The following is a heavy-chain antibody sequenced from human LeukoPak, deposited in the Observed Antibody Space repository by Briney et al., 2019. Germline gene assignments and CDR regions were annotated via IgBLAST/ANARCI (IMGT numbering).Heavy chain of an antibody. J-gene: IGHJ6*03. Sequence: GESLKISCKGSGYSFTSYWIGWVRQMPGKGLEWMGIIYPGDSDTRYSPSFQGQVTISADKSISTAYLQWSSLKASDTAMYYCARHTGTRYYYYYVDVWGKGTTVTVSS. CDR3: ARHTGTRYYYYYVDV. D-gene: IGHD1-1*01. CDR2: IYPGDSDT. CDR1: GYSFTSYW. V-gene: IGHV5-51*01.